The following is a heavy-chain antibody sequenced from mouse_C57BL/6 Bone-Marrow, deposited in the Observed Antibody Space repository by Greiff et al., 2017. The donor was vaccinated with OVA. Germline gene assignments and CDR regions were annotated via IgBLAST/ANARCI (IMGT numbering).Heavy chain of an antibody. CDR1: GYTFTSYW. V-gene: IGHV1-69*01. CDR3: ARERSFYYGSSYWYFDV. CDR2: IDPSDSYN. Sequence: QVQLKQPGAELVMPGASVKLSCKASGYTFTSYWMHWVKQRPGQGLEWIGEIDPSDSYNNYNQKFKGKSTLTVDKSSSTAYMQLSSLTSEDSAVYYCARERSFYYGSSYWYFDVWGTGTTVTVSS. J-gene: IGHJ1*03. D-gene: IGHD1-1*01.